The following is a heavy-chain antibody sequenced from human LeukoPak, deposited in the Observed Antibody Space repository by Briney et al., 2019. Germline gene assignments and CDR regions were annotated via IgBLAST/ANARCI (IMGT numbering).Heavy chain of an antibody. V-gene: IGHV4-39*01. CDR1: GGSISSSSCY. D-gene: IGHD2-15*01. CDR3: ARHVGGCSGGNCYSFGYFDY. CDR2: IYYSGST. Sequence: SETLSLTCTVSGGSISSSSCYWGWIRQPPGKGLEWIGSIYYSGSTYYNPSLKSRVTISSDTSKNQFSLKLSSVTAADTAVYYCARHVGGCSGGNCYSFGYFDYWGQGTLVTVSS. J-gene: IGHJ4*02.